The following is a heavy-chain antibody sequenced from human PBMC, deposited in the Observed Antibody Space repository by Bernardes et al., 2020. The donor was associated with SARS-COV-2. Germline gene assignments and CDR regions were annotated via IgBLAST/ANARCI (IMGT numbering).Heavy chain of an antibody. V-gene: IGHV4-61*02. D-gene: IGHD6-13*01. CDR2: IYSSGST. CDR3: ARGPDSGTWYSGVDY. Sequence: SETLSLTCTVSGDSISSGGYYWSWIRQPAGKGLEWIGRIYSSGSTNYYPSLKSRVTISVDTSKNQFSLKLSSVTAADTAVYYCARGPDSGTWYSGVDYWGQGTLVSVSS. CDR1: GDSISSGGYY. J-gene: IGHJ4*02.